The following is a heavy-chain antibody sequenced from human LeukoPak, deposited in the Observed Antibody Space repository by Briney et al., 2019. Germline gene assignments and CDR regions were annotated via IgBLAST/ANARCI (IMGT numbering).Heavy chain of an antibody. V-gene: IGHV1-46*03. CDR2: INPSGGST. D-gene: IGHD2-21*02. Sequence: ASVKVSCKTSGYTFTDYYMHWVRQAPGQGLEWMGIINPSGGSTTYAQKFQGRVTMTRDTSTSTVYMELTSLRSEDTAVYYCAKGRSDFFAYYYYLDVWGKGTTVTVSS. CDR3: AKGRSDFFAYYYYLDV. J-gene: IGHJ6*03. CDR1: GYTFTDYY.